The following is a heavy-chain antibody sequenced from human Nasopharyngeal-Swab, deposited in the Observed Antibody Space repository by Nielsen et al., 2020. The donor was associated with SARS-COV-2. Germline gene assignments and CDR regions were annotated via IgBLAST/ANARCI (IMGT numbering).Heavy chain of an antibody. J-gene: IGHJ4*02. CDR2: IYYSGST. CDR3: ARARRNFVVVSAFDY. D-gene: IGHD2-21*02. V-gene: IGHV4-31*02. Sequence: WIRQSPGKGLEWIGYIYYSGSTYSNPSLKSRVTISVDTSKNQFSLKLSSVTAADTAVYYCARARRNFVVVSAFDYWGQGTLVTVPQ.